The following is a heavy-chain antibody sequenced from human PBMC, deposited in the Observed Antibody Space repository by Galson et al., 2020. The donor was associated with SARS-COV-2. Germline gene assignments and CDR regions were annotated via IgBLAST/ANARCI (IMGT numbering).Heavy chain of an antibody. CDR3: AHNTPSRRNCTNGVCYDEVFDY. D-gene: IGHD2-8*01. CDR2: ISWDADK. J-gene: IGHJ4*02. V-gene: IGHV2-5*02. Sequence: SGPTLVTPTQTLTLTCTFSGFSLSTTRVGVVWIRPPPGKTLEWPEPISWDADKRSSPSLKSRLTITKDTSKNQVVLTITNMDPVDTATYYCAHNTPSRRNCTNGVCYDEVFDYWGQGTLVTVSS. CDR1: GFSLSTTRVG.